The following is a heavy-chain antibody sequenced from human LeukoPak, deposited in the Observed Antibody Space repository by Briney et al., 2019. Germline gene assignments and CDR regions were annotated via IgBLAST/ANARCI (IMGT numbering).Heavy chain of an antibody. CDR2: ISAGNGNT. V-gene: IGHV1-3*01. J-gene: IGHJ4*02. Sequence: ASVKVSCTASGYTFTSYAIHWVRQAPGQRLEWMGWISAGNGNTKYSQNFQGRVTFISNTSATTAFMELSSLRSEDAAVYYCARVRGPYDYVWGSPRYYFDYWGQGTLVTVSS. D-gene: IGHD3-16*01. CDR1: GYTFTSYA. CDR3: ARVRGPYDYVWGSPRYYFDY.